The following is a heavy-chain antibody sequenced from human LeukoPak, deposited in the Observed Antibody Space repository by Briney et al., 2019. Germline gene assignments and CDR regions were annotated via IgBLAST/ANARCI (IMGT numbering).Heavy chain of an antibody. V-gene: IGHV3-7*01. CDR3: VRYRREGLYYFDY. CDR2: IKEDGSQK. J-gene: IGHJ4*02. CDR1: GFTFSSYF. Sequence: QPGGSLRLSCAASGFTFSSYFMGWSGRLQGRGLEGVANIKEDGSQKYYVDSVRGRFTISRDNADNSLYLQMNSLTAEDTAVYYCVRYRREGLYYFDYWGQGTLVTVSS.